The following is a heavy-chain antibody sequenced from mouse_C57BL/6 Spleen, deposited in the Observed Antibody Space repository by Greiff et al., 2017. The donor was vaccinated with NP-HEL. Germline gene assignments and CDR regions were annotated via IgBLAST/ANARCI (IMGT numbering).Heavy chain of an antibody. CDR1: GYTFTDYE. CDR2: IDPETGGT. V-gene: IGHV1-15*01. Sequence: QVQLKESGAELVRPGASVTLSCKASGYTFTDYEMHWVKQTPVHGLEWIGAIDPETGGTAYNQKFKGKAILTADKSSSTAYMELRSLTSEDAAVYYCTRCSLDYWGQGTTLTVSS. J-gene: IGHJ2*01. D-gene: IGHD1-1*01. CDR3: TRCSLDY.